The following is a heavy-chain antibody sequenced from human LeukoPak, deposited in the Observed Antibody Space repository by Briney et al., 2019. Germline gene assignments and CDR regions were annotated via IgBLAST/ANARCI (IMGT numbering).Heavy chain of an antibody. Sequence: GGSLRLSCAASGFTFSSYWMHWVRQAPGKGLVWVSRINTDGRSVTYAELVKGRFTISRDNAKNTLYLQMNSLRAEDTAVYYCLRATLGPAGAIDYWGQGTLVAVSS. V-gene: IGHV3-74*01. CDR3: LRATLGPAGAIDY. CDR2: INTDGRSV. D-gene: IGHD2-2*01. J-gene: IGHJ4*02. CDR1: GFTFSSYW.